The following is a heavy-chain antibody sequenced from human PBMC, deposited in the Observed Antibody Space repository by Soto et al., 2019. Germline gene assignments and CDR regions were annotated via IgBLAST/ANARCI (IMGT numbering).Heavy chain of an antibody. D-gene: IGHD6-6*01. Sequence: GGSLRLSCAASGFTFSSYGMHWVRQAPGKGLEWVAVISYDGSNKYYADSVKGRFTISRDNSKNTLYLQMNSLRAEDTAVYYCAKDHPRPNPPDDSSSSLGGDAFDIWGQGTMVTVSS. CDR1: GFTFSSYG. J-gene: IGHJ3*02. CDR3: AKDHPRPNPPDDSSSSLGGDAFDI. CDR2: ISYDGSNK. V-gene: IGHV3-30*18.